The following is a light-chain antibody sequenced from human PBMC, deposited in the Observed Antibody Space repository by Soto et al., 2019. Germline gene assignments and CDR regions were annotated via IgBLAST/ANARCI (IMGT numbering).Light chain of an antibody. CDR3: SSYTSSSTLYV. Sequence: QSALTQPASVSGSPGQSITISCTGTSSDVGGYNYVSWYQQHPGKAPKLMIYDVSNRPSGVSNHFSGSKSGNTASLTISGLQAEDEADYYCSSYTSSSTLYVFGTGNKLTVL. J-gene: IGLJ1*01. CDR1: SSDVGGYNY. CDR2: DVS. V-gene: IGLV2-14*01.